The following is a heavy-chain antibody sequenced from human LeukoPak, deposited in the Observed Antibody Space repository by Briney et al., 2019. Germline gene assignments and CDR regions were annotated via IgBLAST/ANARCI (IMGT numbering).Heavy chain of an antibody. V-gene: IGHV1-69*13. CDR1: GGTFSSYA. J-gene: IGHJ4*02. CDR2: IIPIFGTA. CDR3: ARVGYTAMVTRYYFDY. Sequence: SVTVSCKASGGTFSSYAISWVRQAPGQGLEWMGGIIPIFGTANYAQKFQGRVTITADESTSTAYMELSSLRSEDTAVYYCARVGYTAMVTRYYFDYWGQGTLVTVSS. D-gene: IGHD5-18*01.